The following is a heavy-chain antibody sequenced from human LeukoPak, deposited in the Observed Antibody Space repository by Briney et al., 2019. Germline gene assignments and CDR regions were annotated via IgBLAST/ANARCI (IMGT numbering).Heavy chain of an antibody. D-gene: IGHD1-1*01. CDR1: GGSISSGGYY. Sequence: SQTLSLTCTVSGGSISSGGYYWSWIRQHPGKGLERIGYIYYSGSTYYNPSLKSRVTISVDTSKNQFSLKLSSVTAADTAVYYCARDWNDGGPTHNWFDPWGQGTLVTVSS. CDR3: ARDWNDGGPTHNWFDP. J-gene: IGHJ5*02. V-gene: IGHV4-31*03. CDR2: IYYSGST.